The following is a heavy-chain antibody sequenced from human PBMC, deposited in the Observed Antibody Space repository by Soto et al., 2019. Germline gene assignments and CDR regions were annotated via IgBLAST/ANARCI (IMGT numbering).Heavy chain of an antibody. Sequence: QVQLHESGPGLVKPSETLSLTCTVSGGSVSSGSYYWSWIRQPPGKGLEFIGYIFYNGSTNYNPSLKSRVTMSVDTSRAQFSLRLSSVTAPDTAFYYCARGVTMITGFDYWGQGSLVTVSS. CDR1: GGSVSSGSYY. D-gene: IGHD3-22*01. CDR3: ARGVTMITGFDY. CDR2: IFYNGST. J-gene: IGHJ4*02. V-gene: IGHV4-61*01.